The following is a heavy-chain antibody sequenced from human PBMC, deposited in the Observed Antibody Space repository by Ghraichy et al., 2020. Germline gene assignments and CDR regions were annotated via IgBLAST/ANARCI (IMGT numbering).Heavy chain of an antibody. V-gene: IGHV4-34*01. CDR2: INHSGST. CDR3: ARGPSYYDFWSGYSITQLRFDP. J-gene: IGHJ5*02. Sequence: SQTLSLTCAVYGGSFSGYYWSWIRQPPGKGLEWIGEINHSGSTNYNPSLKSRVTISVDTSKNQFSLKLSSVTAADTAVYYCARGPSYYDFWSGYSITQLRFDPWGQGTLVTVSS. CDR1: GGSFSGYY. D-gene: IGHD3-3*01.